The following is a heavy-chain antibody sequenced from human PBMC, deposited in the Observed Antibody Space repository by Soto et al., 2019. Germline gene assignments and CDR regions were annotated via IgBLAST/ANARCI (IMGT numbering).Heavy chain of an antibody. Sequence: QVQLQESGPGLVKPSQTLSLTCTVSGGSISSGFYSWSWIRQYPGKGLEWIGYINYSGSTFYNPSLKSRVTISADTSTNQSSLQLGSVTAADTAVYYCARYASRRYGGGDYWGQGTLVTVSS. CDR2: INYSGST. D-gene: IGHD4-17*01. V-gene: IGHV4-31*03. CDR1: GGSISSGFYS. J-gene: IGHJ4*02. CDR3: ARYASRRYGGGDY.